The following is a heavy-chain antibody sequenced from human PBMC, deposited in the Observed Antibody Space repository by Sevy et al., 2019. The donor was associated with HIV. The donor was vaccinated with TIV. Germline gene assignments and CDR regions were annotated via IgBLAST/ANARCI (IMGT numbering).Heavy chain of an antibody. D-gene: IGHD3-10*01. Sequence: QLGGSLRLSCAASGFTFSGSAIHWVRQASGKGLEWVGRIRSKSNSHATAYAASVKGRFTISRDDSKNTAYLQMNSLKTEDTAVYYCTRHRLSMVRGIIMAHYFDYWGPGTLVTVSS. CDR1: GFTFSGSA. J-gene: IGHJ4*02. CDR2: IRSKSNSHAT. V-gene: IGHV3-73*01. CDR3: TRHRLSMVRGIIMAHYFDY.